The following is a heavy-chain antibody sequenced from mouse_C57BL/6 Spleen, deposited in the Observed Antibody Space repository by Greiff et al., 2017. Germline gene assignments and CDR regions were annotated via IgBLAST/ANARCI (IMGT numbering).Heavy chain of an antibody. V-gene: IGHV14-2*01. Sequence: VQLQQSGAELVKPGASVKLSCTASGFNIKDYYMHWVKQRTEQGLEWIGRIDPEDGETKYAPTFQGKATITADTSSNTAYLQLSSLTSEDTAVYYCARSLYYYGSSYGYFDVWGTGTTVTVSS. CDR3: ARSLYYYGSSYGYFDV. D-gene: IGHD1-1*01. J-gene: IGHJ1*03. CDR1: GFNIKDYY. CDR2: IDPEDGET.